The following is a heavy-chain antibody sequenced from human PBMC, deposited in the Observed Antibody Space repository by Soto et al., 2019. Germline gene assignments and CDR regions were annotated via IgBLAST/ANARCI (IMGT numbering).Heavy chain of an antibody. CDR2: IYGNGAGI. J-gene: IGHJ1*01. CDR1: GCRFSDYD. Sequence: GFLRGSCAASGCRFSDYDMTWVRQAPGKGLESVSGIYGNGAGIQYADSVRGRFTISRDNSKNTLYLQMNSLRAEDTAVYYCAKDVISGDGFWLMDHWGQGTLVPLSS. V-gene: IGHV3-23*01. D-gene: IGHD2-21*02. CDR3: AKDVISGDGFWLMDH.